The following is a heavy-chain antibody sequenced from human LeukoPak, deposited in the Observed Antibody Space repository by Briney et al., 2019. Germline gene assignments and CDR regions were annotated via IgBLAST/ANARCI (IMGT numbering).Heavy chain of an antibody. Sequence: GGSLRLSCAASGFMFSSNWMSWARLAPGKGLEWVANIKEDGTETYYVDSVKGRFTISRDNAKNSLYLQMNSLRVEDTAVYYCAKEGRSLQTYWGQGTLVTVSS. D-gene: IGHD5-24*01. CDR3: AKEGRSLQTY. J-gene: IGHJ4*02. CDR1: GFMFSSNW. CDR2: IKEDGTET. V-gene: IGHV3-7*03.